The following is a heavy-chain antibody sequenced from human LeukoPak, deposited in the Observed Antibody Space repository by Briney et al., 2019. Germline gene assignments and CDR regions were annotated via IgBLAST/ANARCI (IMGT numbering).Heavy chain of an antibody. J-gene: IGHJ5*02. CDR2: MNPNRGNT. V-gene: IGHV1-8*01. D-gene: IGHD3-3*01. CDR1: GYTFTSYD. CDR3: ARVPALLRLNRRPWFDP. Sequence: GASVKVSCKASGYTFTSYDINWVRQAPGQGVEWMGWMNPNRGNTGYAQKLQGRVTMTRNTSISTAYMELSSLRSEDTAVYYCARVPALLRLNRRPWFDPWGQGTLVTVSS.